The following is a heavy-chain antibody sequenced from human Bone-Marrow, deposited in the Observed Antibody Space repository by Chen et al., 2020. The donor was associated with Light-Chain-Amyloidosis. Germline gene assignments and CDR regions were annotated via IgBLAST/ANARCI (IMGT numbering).Heavy chain of an antibody. D-gene: IGHD3-3*01. CDR2: ISSSSSYI. CDR3: ASYDPRTYYYYYMDV. J-gene: IGHJ6*03. V-gene: IGHV3-21*01. Sequence: EVQLVESGGGLVKPGGSLRLSCAASGFTLSSYSMNWVRQAPGKGLEWVSSISSSSSYIYYADSVKGRFTISRDNAKNSLYLQMNSLRAEDTAVYYCASYDPRTYYYYYMDVWGKGTTVTVSS. CDR1: GFTLSSYS.